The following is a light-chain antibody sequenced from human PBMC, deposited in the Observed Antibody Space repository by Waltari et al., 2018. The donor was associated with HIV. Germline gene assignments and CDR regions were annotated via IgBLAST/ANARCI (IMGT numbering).Light chain of an antibody. V-gene: IGLV2-14*01. CDR2: EVS. CDR3: SSYTSSSTL. Sequence: QSALTQPASVSGSPGHSITISCPRTSSDVGGYNYVPWYQQHPGKAPKLMIYEVSNRPSGVSNRFSGSKSGNTASLTISGLQAEDEADYYCSSYTSSSTLFGGGTKLTVL. CDR1: SSDVGGYNY. J-gene: IGLJ2*01.